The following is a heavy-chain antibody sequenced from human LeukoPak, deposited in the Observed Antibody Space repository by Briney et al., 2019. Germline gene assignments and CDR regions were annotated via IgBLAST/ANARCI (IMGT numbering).Heavy chain of an antibody. J-gene: IGHJ4*02. V-gene: IGHV1-2*02. CDR1: GYTFTGYY. CDR3: ARPHYDILTGYYKGSTLDY. Sequence: SVKVSCKASGYTFTGYYMHWVRQAPGQGLEWIGWINPNSGGTNYAQKFQGRVTMARDTSISTAYMELSRLRSDDTAVYYCARPHYDILTGYYKGSTLDYWGQGTLVTVSS. CDR2: INPNSGGT. D-gene: IGHD3-9*01.